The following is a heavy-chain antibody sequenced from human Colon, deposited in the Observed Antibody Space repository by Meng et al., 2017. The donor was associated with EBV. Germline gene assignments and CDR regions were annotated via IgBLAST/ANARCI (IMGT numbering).Heavy chain of an antibody. CDR3: ARRRGGSGRDC. CDR2: IYHSGST. Sequence: VSRPGLLNPPETPSLTCTVAGGSLGSNGYYWDGVRQPPGKGLEWIGAIYHSGSTSYNPSLQSRVTMFVDTSKNQFSLMLTSVTATDTAVYYCARRRGGSGRDCWGQGTLVTVSS. D-gene: IGHD3-10*01. J-gene: IGHJ4*02. CDR1: GGSLGSNGYY. V-gene: IGHV4-39*01.